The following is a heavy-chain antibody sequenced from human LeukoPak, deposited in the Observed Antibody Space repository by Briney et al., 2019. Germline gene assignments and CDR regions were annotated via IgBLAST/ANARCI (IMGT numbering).Heavy chain of an antibody. CDR3: ARGPLRILLGNLYGMDA. V-gene: IGHV4-34*01. Sequence: GSLRLSCAASGFTFSSYWMSWIRQPPGKGLEWIGEINHSGSTNYNPSLKSRVTISVDTSKNQFSLKLSSVTAADTAVYYCARGPLRILLGNLYGMDAWGQGTTVTVSS. D-gene: IGHD4-17*01. CDR1: GFTFSSYW. J-gene: IGHJ6*02. CDR2: INHSGST.